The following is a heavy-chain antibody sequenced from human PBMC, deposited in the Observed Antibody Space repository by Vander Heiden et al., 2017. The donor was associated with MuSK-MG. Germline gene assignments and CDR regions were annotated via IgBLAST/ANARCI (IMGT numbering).Heavy chain of an antibody. V-gene: IGHV3-23*01. D-gene: IGHD2-2*01. CDR1: GFTFSSYA. J-gene: IGHJ4*02. CDR3: AKDRGVYCSSISCYGGDY. Sequence: VQLLESGGGLVQPGGSLRVSCAASGFTFSSYAMRWVRHAPGEGLEWVSAINGSGGSTYYADSVKGRFTISRDNSKNTLYLQMNSLRAEDTAVYYCAKDRGVYCSSISCYGGDYWGQGTLVTVSS. CDR2: INGSGGST.